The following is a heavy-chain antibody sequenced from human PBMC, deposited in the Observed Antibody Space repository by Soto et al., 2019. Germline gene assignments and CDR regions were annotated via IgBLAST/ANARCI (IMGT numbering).Heavy chain of an antibody. V-gene: IGHV1-8*01. J-gene: IGHJ6*02. CDR1: GYTFSDFD. D-gene: IGHD3-16*01. CDR2: MNAKSGDT. Sequence: ASVKVSCKASGYTFSDFDINWLRQTSGQGPEWMGWMNAKSGDTFFAQRFHDKFNMTWDTSLTTAYMEVGSLTSDQAAIYYCARGNPFNYAGFDVWGQGTNVTVS. CDR3: ARGNPFNYAGFDV.